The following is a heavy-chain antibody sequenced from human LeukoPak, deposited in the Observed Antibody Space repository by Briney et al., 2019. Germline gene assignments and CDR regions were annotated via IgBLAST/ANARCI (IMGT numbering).Heavy chain of an antibody. CDR3: AGVAAVAGTYAFDI. CDR1: GFTFSSYS. V-gene: IGHV3-21*01. J-gene: IGHJ3*02. D-gene: IGHD6-19*01. Sequence: GGSLRLSCAASGFTFSSYSMNWVRQAPGKGLEWVSSISSSSSYIYYADSVKGRFTISRDNAKNSLYLQMNSLRAEDTAVYYCAGVAAVAGTYAFDIWGQGTMVTVSS. CDR2: ISSSSSYI.